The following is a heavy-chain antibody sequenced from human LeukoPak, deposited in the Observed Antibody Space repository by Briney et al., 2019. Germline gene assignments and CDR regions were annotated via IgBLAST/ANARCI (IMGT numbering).Heavy chain of an antibody. D-gene: IGHD3-10*01. V-gene: IGHV3-23*01. CDR2: VSGSGSTT. CDR1: GFTFSRYA. CDR3: AGRFGESLPIIQIYRFDY. J-gene: IGHJ4*02. Sequence: GGSLRLSCAGSGFTFSRYAMSWVRQAPGKGLEWVSSVSGSGSTTYYADSVKGRFTISRDNLKNTLYLQVNSLRAEDAAIYYCAGRFGESLPIIQIYRFDYWGQGTLVTVSS.